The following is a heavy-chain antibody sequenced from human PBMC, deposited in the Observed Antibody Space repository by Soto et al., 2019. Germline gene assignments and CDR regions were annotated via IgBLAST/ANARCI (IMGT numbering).Heavy chain of an antibody. J-gene: IGHJ6*02. CDR1: GFTFSTYS. Sequence: WGSLRLSCAASGFTFSTYSMNWVRQAPGKGLEWVSSISDSSSYIYYADSVKGRFTISRDNAKNSLYLQMNSLRAEDTAVYYCARYDSSGYYWPYYYYGMDVWGQGTTVTVSS. V-gene: IGHV3-21*01. D-gene: IGHD3-22*01. CDR2: ISDSSSYI. CDR3: ARYDSSGYYWPYYYYGMDV.